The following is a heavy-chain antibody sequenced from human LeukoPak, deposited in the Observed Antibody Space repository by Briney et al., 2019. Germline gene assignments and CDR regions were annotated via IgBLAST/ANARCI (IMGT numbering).Heavy chain of an antibody. CDR3: ASDSAYYYDSSGLASFDY. CDR2: INPNSGGT. Sequence: GASVKVSCTASGYTFTGYYMHWVRQAPGQGLEWMGWINPNSGGTNYAQMFQGRVTMTRDTSISTAYMELSRLRSDDTAVYYCASDSAYYYDSSGLASFDYWGQGTLVTVSS. D-gene: IGHD3-22*01. V-gene: IGHV1-2*02. CDR1: GYTFTGYY. J-gene: IGHJ4*02.